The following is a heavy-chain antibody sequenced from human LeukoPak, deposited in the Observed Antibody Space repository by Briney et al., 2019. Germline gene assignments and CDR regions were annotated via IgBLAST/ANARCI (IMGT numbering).Heavy chain of an antibody. V-gene: IGHV4-39*01. Sequence: SETLSLTCTVSGGSISSSSYYWGWIRQPPGKGREWIGSIYYSGSTYYNPSLKGRVTISVDTSKNQFSLKLSSVTAADTAVYYCARRRGYSGYDGWGQGTLVTVSS. J-gene: IGHJ4*02. CDR3: ARRRGYSGYDG. D-gene: IGHD5-12*01. CDR1: GGSISSSSYY. CDR2: IYYSGST.